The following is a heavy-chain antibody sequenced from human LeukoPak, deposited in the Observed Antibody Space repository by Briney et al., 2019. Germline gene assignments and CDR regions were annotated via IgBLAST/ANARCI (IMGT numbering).Heavy chain of an antibody. CDR2: ISYDGSNK. Sequence: PGGPLRLSCAASGFTFSSYGMHWVRQAPGKGLEWVAVISYDGSNKYYADSVKGRFTISRDNSKNTLYLQMNSLRAEDTAVYYCARAQYNWEWDYYYGMDVWGQGTTVTVSS. V-gene: IGHV3-30*03. D-gene: IGHD1-20*01. CDR3: ARAQYNWEWDYYYGMDV. J-gene: IGHJ6*02. CDR1: GFTFSSYG.